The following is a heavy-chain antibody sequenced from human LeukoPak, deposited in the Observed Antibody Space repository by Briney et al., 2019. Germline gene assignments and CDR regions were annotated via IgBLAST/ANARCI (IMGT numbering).Heavy chain of an antibody. CDR1: GYTFTSYG. J-gene: IGHJ4*02. D-gene: IGHD2-2*01. CDR2: ISAYNGNT. V-gene: IGHV1-18*01. CDR3: ALVPAAHDFDY. Sequence: ASVKVSCKASGYTFTSYGISWVRQAPGQGLEWMGWISAYNGNTNYAQKLQGRVTMTTDTSTSTANMELRSLRSDDTAVYYCALVPAAHDFDYWGQGTLVTVSS.